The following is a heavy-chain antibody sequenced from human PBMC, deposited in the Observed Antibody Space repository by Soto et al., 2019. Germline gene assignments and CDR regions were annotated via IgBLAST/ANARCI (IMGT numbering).Heavy chain of an antibody. CDR3: AKERARYCGGDSCYSIVDY. J-gene: IGHJ4*02. D-gene: IGHD2-15*01. CDR1: GFTFSSYG. V-gene: IGHV3-30*18. CDR2: ISYDGSNK. Sequence: QVQLVESGGGVVQPGRSLRLSCAASGFTFSSYGMHWVRQAPGKGLEWVAVISYDGSNKYYEDSVKGRFTISRDNSKNSLYPQLNSLRAGETAVYYCAKERARYCGGDSCYSIVDYWGRGPLVTVPS.